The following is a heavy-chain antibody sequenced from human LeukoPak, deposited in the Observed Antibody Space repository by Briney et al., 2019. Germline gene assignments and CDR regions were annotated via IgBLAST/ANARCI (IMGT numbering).Heavy chain of an antibody. CDR3: TRDGLHTAHFDY. D-gene: IGHD5-18*01. J-gene: IGHJ4*02. V-gene: IGHV3-48*02. Sequence: GGSLRLSCAASGFTFSTYTMNWVRQAPGKGLEWVSTVSDSRDVHYSDSVKGRFAISRDNARNSLSLQMNSLRDEDTAVYYCTRDGLHTAHFDYWGQGTLVTVSS. CDR1: GFTFSTYT. CDR2: VSDSRDV.